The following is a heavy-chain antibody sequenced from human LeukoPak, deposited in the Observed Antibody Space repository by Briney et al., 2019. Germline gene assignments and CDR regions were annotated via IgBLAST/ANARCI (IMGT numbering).Heavy chain of an antibody. D-gene: IGHD2-2*02. V-gene: IGHV4-34*01. CDR1: GGSFSGYY. J-gene: IGHJ6*03. Sequence: SETLSLTCAVYGGSFSGYYWSWIRQPPGKGLEWIGEINHSGSTNYNPSLKSRVTISVDTSKNQFSLKLSSVTAADTAVYYCARVRYCSSTSCYRFYYYYYYMDVWGKGTTVTVSS. CDR2: INHSGST. CDR3: ARVRYCSSTSCYRFYYYYYYMDV.